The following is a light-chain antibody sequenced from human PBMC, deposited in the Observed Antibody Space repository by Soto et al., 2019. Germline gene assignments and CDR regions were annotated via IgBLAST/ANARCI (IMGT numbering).Light chain of an antibody. CDR3: CSYAGSSTYV. V-gene: IGLV2-23*02. J-gene: IGLJ1*01. Sequence: SVLTQPASVTGSPGQWITITNTGTSSDVGSYNLVSWYQQHPGKAPKLMIYEVSKRPSGVSNRFSGSKSGNTASLTISGLQAEDEADYYCCSYAGSSTYVFGTGTKVTVL. CDR1: SSDVGSYNL. CDR2: EVS.